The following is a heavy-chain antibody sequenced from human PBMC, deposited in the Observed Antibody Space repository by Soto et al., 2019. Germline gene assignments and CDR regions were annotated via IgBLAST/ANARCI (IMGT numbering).Heavy chain of an antibody. V-gene: IGHV4-39*01. J-gene: IGHJ1*01. CDR3: ASKGYRI. D-gene: IGHD3-16*02. CDR1: GGYISGSDYY. CDR2: IYHTGET. Sequence: PSETLSLTCSVSGGYISGSDYYWGWIRQSTGKGLEWIGSIYHTGETYYKSSLKSRVTISVDTSKNQFYLQLRSLTAADTAVYYCASKGYRIWGQGTQVTSPQ.